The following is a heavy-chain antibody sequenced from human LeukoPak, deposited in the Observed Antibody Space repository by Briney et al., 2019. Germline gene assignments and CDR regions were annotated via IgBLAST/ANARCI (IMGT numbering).Heavy chain of an antibody. CDR1: GGSISSSNW. J-gene: IGHJ4*02. V-gene: IGHV4-4*02. Sequence: SETLSLTCTVSGGSISSSNWWSWVRQPPGEGLEWIGEIYHSGSTNHNPSLKSRVTMSVDKSKNQFSLKLSSVTAADTAVYYCAKGVGTTTTFDYWGQGTLVTVSS. CDR3: AKGVGTTTTFDY. D-gene: IGHD1-26*01. CDR2: IYHSGST.